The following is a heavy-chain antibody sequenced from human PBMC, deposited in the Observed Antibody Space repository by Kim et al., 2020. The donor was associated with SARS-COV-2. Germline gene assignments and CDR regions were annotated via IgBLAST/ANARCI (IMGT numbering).Heavy chain of an antibody. CDR3: VPIAARRGSYFQH. Sequence: SETLSLTCTVSGGSISSSSYYWGWIRQPPGKGLEWIGSIYYSGSTYYNPSLKSRVTISVDTSKNQFSLKLSSVTAADTAVYYCVPIAARRGSYFQHWGQG. J-gene: IGHJ1*01. V-gene: IGHV4-39*07. D-gene: IGHD6-6*01. CDR1: GGSISSSSYY. CDR2: IYYSGST.